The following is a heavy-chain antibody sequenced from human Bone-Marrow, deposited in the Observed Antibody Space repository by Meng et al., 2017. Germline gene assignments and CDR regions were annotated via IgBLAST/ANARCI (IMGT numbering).Heavy chain of an antibody. J-gene: IGHJ4*02. D-gene: IGHD6-13*01. CDR3: ARKAVAGNFDH. CDR2: IYHSGNT. CDR1: GDSISRSNW. V-gene: IGHV4-4*02. Sequence: QVELQESGPGLLKPSGTLSLTCAVSGDSISRSNWWSWVRQPPGKGLEWIGEIYHSGNTNYNASLKSRVTLSIDKSKNQFSLKLSSVTAADTAVYYCARKAVAGNFDHWGQGTLVTVSS.